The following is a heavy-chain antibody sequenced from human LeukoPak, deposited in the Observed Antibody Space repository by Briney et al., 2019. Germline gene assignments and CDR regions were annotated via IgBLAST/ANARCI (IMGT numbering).Heavy chain of an antibody. CDR3: ARAPGRRELPPPPYYYYMDV. CDR1: GVSISSSSYY. D-gene: IGHD1-26*01. Sequence: SETLSLTCTVSGVSISSSSYYWSWIRQPAGKGLEWIGRIYTSGSTNYNPALKSRVTISVDTSKNQFSLKLSSVTAADTAVYYCARAPGRRELPPPPYYYYMDVWGKGTTVTISS. J-gene: IGHJ6*03. V-gene: IGHV4-61*02. CDR2: IYTSGST.